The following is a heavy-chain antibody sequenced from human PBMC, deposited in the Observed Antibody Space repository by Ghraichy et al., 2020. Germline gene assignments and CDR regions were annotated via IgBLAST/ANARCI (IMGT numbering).Heavy chain of an antibody. CDR1: GFTFSNFA. D-gene: IGHD6-13*01. CDR2: TLYDGSNK. V-gene: IGHV3-30*18. Sequence: GESLNISCAASGFTFSNFAMHWVRQAPSKGLEWVAVTLYDGSNKDYADSVKGRFTISRDNSKKTLYLQMNSLRAEDTAVYYCAKAGFSSSWPTDYYYAMDVWGQGTTVTVSS. J-gene: IGHJ6*02. CDR3: AKAGFSSSWPTDYYYAMDV.